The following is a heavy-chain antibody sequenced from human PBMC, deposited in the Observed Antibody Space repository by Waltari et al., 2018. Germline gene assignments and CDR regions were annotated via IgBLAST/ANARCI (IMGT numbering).Heavy chain of an antibody. CDR3: ARTLHTVTFDY. Sequence: QVQLVESGGGVVQPGRSLRLSCAASGFTFSSYAMHWVRQAPGKGLEWVAVISYDGSNKYYADSVKGRFTISRDNSKNTLYLQMNSLRAEDTAVYYCARTLHTVTFDYWGQGTLVTVSS. CDR1: GFTFSSYA. CDR2: ISYDGSNK. V-gene: IGHV3-30-3*01. D-gene: IGHD4-17*01. J-gene: IGHJ4*02.